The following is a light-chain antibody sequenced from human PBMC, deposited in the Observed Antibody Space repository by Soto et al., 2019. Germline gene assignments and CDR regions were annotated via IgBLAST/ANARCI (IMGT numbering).Light chain of an antibody. J-gene: IGKJ1*01. CDR2: DAS. CDR3: QQRSNWPPWT. CDR1: QSVSSY. V-gene: IGKV3-11*01. Sequence: EIVWKKSSAHLFFSSGEKATLPCRASQSVSSYLAWYQQKPGQAPRLLIYDASNRATGIPARFSGSGSGTDFTLTISSLEPEDFAVYYCQQRSNWPPWTFGQGTKVDI.